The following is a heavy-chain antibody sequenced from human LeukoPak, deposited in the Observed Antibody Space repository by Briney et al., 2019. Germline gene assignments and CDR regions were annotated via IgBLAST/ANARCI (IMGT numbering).Heavy chain of an antibody. D-gene: IGHD4-17*01. Sequence: GGSLRLSCAASGFTFRSYAMSWVRQAPGKGLEWVSGISGSGANTFYADSVKGRFTISRDNSKKTLYLQMNSLTDGDTAVYYCAPLDTTWGQGTLVTVSS. CDR2: ISGSGANT. V-gene: IGHV3-23*01. CDR3: APLDTT. J-gene: IGHJ4*02. CDR1: GFTFRSYA.